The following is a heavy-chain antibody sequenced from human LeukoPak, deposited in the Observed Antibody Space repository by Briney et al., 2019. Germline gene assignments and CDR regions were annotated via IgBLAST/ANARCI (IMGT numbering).Heavy chain of an antibody. CDR3: ARGVDTAMVMVTVFDY. D-gene: IGHD5-18*01. CDR1: GFTFSSYS. V-gene: IGHV3-21*01. Sequence: GGSLRLSCAASGFTFSSYSMNWVRQAPGKGLGWVSSISSSSSYIYYADSVKGRFTISRDNAKNSLYLQMNSLRAEDTAVYYCARGVDTAMVMVTVFDYWGQGTLVTVSS. J-gene: IGHJ4*02. CDR2: ISSSSSYI.